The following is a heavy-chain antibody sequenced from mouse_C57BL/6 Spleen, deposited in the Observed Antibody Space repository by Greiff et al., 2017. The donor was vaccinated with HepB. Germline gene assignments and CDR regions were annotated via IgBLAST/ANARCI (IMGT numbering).Heavy chain of an antibody. Sequence: QVQLQQSGPELVKPGASVKISCKASGYAFSSSWMNWVKQRPGKGLEWIGRIYPGDGDTNYNRKFKGKATLTADKSSSTAYMQLSSLTSEDSAVYFCARGGLQNAMDYWGQGTSVTVSS. CDR1: GYAFSSSW. CDR3: ARGGLQNAMDY. V-gene: IGHV1-82*01. D-gene: IGHD2-2*01. CDR2: IYPGDGDT. J-gene: IGHJ4*01.